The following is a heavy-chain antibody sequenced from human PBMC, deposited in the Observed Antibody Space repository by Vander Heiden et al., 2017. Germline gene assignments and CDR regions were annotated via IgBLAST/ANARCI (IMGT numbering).Heavy chain of an antibody. J-gene: IGHJ4*01. V-gene: IGHV3-9*01. CDR3: AKVDGDPKRPTNFDY. CDR2: ISWNSGSI. Sequence: EVQLVESGGGLVQPGRSLRLSCAASGFTLDDYAMHWVRQAPGKGLEWFSGISWNSGSIGYADSGKGRFTISRDNAKNSLYMQMNSLRAEETALYYCAKVDGDPKRPTNFDYWGHGTLGTVSS. CDR1: GFTLDDYA. D-gene: IGHD4-17*01.